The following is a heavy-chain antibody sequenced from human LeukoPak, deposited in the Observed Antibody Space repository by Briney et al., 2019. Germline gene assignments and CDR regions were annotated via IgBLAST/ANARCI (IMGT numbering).Heavy chain of an antibody. CDR1: GGSISSYY. CDR2: TYYSGST. V-gene: IGHV4-59*01. D-gene: IGHD2-2*01. Sequence: PSETLSLTCTVSGGSISSYYWSWIRQPPGKGLEWIGYTYYSGSTNYNPSLKSRVTISVDTSKNQFSLKLSSVTAADTAVYYCATVGYCSSTSCYQDHNWFDPWGQGTLVTVSS. CDR3: ATVGYCSSTSCYQDHNWFDP. J-gene: IGHJ5*02.